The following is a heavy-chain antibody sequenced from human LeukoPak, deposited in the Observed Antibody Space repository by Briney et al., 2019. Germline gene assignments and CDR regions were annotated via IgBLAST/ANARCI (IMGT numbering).Heavy chain of an antibody. CDR3: ARGASDTAMDYFDY. CDR2: IIPIFCTA. J-gene: IGHJ4*02. Sequence: ASVKVSCKASGGTFSSYAISWVRQAPGQGLEWMGGIIPIFCTANYAQKFQGRVTITTDESTSTAYMELSSLRSEDTAVYYCARGASDTAMDYFDYWGQGTLVTVSS. V-gene: IGHV1-69*05. D-gene: IGHD5-18*01. CDR1: GGTFSSYA.